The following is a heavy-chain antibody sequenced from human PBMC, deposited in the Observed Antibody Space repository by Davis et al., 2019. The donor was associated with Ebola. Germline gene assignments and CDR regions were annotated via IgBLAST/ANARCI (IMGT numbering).Heavy chain of an antibody. CDR1: GGSFSGYY. V-gene: IGHV4-34*01. Sequence: SQTLSLTCAVYGGSFSGYYWSWIRQPPGKGLEWIGEINHSGSTNYNPSLKSRVTISVDTSKNQFSLKLSSVTAADTAVYYCARVLRQLMAEDYWGQGTLVTVSS. CDR3: ARVLRQLMAEDY. J-gene: IGHJ4*02. CDR2: INHSGST. D-gene: IGHD6-6*01.